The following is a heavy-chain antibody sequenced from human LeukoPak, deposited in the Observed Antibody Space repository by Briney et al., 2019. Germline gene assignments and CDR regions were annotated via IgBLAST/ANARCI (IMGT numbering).Heavy chain of an antibody. CDR3: ARLRGYCSSTSCYGYYFDS. CDR1: GFTFSSYS. D-gene: IGHD2-2*01. V-gene: IGHV3-21*04. Sequence: GGSLGLSCAASGFTFSSYSMNWVRQAPGKGLEWVSSISSSSSYIYYADSVKGRFTISRDNAKNSLYLQMNSLRAEDTAVYYCARLRGYCSSTSCYGYYFDSWGQGTLVTVSS. CDR2: ISSSSSYI. J-gene: IGHJ4*02.